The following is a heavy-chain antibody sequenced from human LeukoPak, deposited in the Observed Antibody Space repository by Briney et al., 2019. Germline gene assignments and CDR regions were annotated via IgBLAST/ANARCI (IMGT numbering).Heavy chain of an antibody. Sequence: GASLRLSCAASGFTFSNYAMSWVRQAPGKGLEWVSAIVGSGGSTYYADPVKGRFTISRDNPKNTLYLQMNSLRAEDTAVYYCAKWGDYDILTGYYDSDYWGQGTLVTASS. D-gene: IGHD3-9*01. CDR2: IVGSGGST. CDR1: GFTFSNYA. J-gene: IGHJ4*02. CDR3: AKWGDYDILTGYYDSDY. V-gene: IGHV3-23*01.